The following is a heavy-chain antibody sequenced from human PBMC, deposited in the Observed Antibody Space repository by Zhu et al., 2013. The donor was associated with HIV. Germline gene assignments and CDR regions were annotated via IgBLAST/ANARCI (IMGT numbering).Heavy chain of an antibody. CDR2: IIPILGIA. Sequence: QVQLVQSGAEVKKPGSSVKVSCKASGGTFSSYTISWVRQAPGQGLEWMGRIIPILGIANYAQKFQGRVTITADKSTSTAYMELSSLRSEDTAVYYCARVSRALMYYYYGMDVWGQGTTVTVSS. J-gene: IGHJ6*02. CDR1: GGTFSSYT. V-gene: IGHV1-69*02. CDR3: ARVSRALMYYYYGMDV.